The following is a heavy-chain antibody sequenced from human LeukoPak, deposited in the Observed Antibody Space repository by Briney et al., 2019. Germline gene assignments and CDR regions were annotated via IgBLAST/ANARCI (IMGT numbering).Heavy chain of an antibody. D-gene: IGHD3-10*01. CDR2: ISGSGST. J-gene: IGHJ5*02. Sequence: PSETLSLTCSVSGDSISYFYWSWIRQAAGKGLEWIGRISGSGSTDYNASLKSRVTMSVDTSKNQLSLKVISVTAADTAVYYCARDRGVAYRANWFDPWGQGTLVTVSS. CDR3: ARDRGVAYRANWFDP. V-gene: IGHV4-4*07. CDR1: GDSISYFY.